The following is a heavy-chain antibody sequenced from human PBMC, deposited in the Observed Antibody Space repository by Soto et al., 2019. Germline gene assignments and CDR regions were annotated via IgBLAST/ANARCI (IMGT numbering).Heavy chain of an antibody. Sequence: ASVKVSCKASGYTFTSYDINWVRQATGQGLEWMGWMNPNSGNTGYAQKFQGRVTMTRNTSISTAYMELSSLRSEDTAVYYCARGISSSTSCRSGWFDPWGQGTLVTVSS. J-gene: IGHJ5*02. V-gene: IGHV1-8*01. D-gene: IGHD2-2*01. CDR3: ARGISSSTSCRSGWFDP. CDR1: GYTFTSYD. CDR2: MNPNSGNT.